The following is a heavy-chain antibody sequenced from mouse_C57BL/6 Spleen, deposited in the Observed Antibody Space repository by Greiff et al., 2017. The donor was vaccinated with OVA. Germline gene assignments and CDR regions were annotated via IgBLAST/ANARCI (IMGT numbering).Heavy chain of an antibody. CDR2: ISYSGST. J-gene: IGHJ2*01. CDR3: ARVGDYYGSLDY. D-gene: IGHD1-1*01. V-gene: IGHV3-1*01. Sequence: EVKLVESGPGMVKPSQSLSLTCTVTGYSITSGYDWHWIRHFPGNKLEWMGYISYSGSTNYNPSLKSRISITHDTSKNHFFLKLNSVTTEDTATYYCARVGDYYGSLDYWGQGTTLTVSS. CDR1: GYSITSGYD.